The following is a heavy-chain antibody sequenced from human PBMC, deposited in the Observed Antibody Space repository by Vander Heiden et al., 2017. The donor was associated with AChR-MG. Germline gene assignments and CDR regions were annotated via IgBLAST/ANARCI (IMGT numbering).Heavy chain of an antibody. CDR2: IWYDGSNK. V-gene: IGHV3-33*01. CDR1: GFTFSSYG. Sequence: QVQLVESGGGVVQPGRSLRLSCAASGFTFSSYGMHWVRQAPGKGLEWVAVIWYDGSNKYYADSVKGRFTIPRDNSKNTLYLQMNSLRAEDTAVYYCARVTLWRVSHYYYYMDVWGKGTTVTVSS. D-gene: IGHD6-6*01. J-gene: IGHJ6*03. CDR3: ARVTLWRVSHYYYYMDV.